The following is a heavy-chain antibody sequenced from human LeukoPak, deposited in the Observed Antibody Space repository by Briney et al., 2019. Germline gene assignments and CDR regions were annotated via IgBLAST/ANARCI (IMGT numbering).Heavy chain of an antibody. V-gene: IGHV3-33*01. CDR1: GFTFSNYG. CDR3: VREAGHIGGLNELDI. J-gene: IGHJ3*02. Sequence: GGSLRLSCAASGFTFSNYGMHWVRQAPGKGLEWVAVIWYDGNNKYYADSVKGRFTISREDARNSLYLQMNSLRAGDTAVYYCVREAGHIGGLNELDIWGRGTMVTVSA. CDR2: IWYDGNNK. D-gene: IGHD2-15*01.